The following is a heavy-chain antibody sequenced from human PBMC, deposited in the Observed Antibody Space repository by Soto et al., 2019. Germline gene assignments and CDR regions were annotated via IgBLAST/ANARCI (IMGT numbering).Heavy chain of an antibody. Sequence: GGSLRLSCEASGFTFSSYAMSWVRQAPGRGPEWVSSISGSGDNTFYADSLKGRFTISRDNSENTLSLQMNSLRAEDTAVYYCAKGSYDYVWGTNGDYWGQGTLVTVSS. CDR2: ISGSGDNT. CDR1: GFTFSSYA. CDR3: AKGSYDYVWGTNGDY. V-gene: IGHV3-23*01. J-gene: IGHJ4*02. D-gene: IGHD3-16*01.